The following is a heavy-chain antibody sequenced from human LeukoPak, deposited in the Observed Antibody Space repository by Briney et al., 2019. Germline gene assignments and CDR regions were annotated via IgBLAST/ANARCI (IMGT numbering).Heavy chain of an antibody. Sequence: PGGSLRLSCAASGFTFSSYAMSWVRQAPGKGLEWVSAISGSGGSTYYADSVKGRFTNSRGNSKNTLYLQMNSLRAEDTAVYYCAKDSGRYFDWLLSYWGQGTLVTVSS. V-gene: IGHV3-23*01. CDR3: AKDSGRYFDWLLSY. CDR1: GFTFSSYA. CDR2: ISGSGGST. D-gene: IGHD3-9*01. J-gene: IGHJ4*02.